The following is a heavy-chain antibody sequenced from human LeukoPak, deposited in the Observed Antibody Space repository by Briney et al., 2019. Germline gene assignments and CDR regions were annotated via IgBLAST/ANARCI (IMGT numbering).Heavy chain of an antibody. J-gene: IGHJ5*02. Sequence: NPSETLSLTCAVSGGSISSSNWWSWVRQPPGKGLEWIGEINHSGSTNYNPSLKSRVTISVDTSKNQFSLKLSSVTAADTAVYYCARGARTPSGYGSRTAGRANWFDPWGQGTLVTASS. CDR1: GGSISSSNW. D-gene: IGHD5-12*01. CDR2: INHSGST. V-gene: IGHV4-4*02. CDR3: ARGARTPSGYGSRTAGRANWFDP.